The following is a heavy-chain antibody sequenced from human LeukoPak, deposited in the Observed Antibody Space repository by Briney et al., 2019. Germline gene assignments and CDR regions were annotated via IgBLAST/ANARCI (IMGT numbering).Heavy chain of an antibody. V-gene: IGHV3-48*03. J-gene: IGHJ4*02. D-gene: IGHD3-10*02. CDR2: ISSSGSTI. CDR1: GSTFSNYW. Sequence: PGGSLGLSCAASGSTFSNYWMNWVRQAPGKGLEWVSYISSSGSTIYYADSVQGRFTISRDNAQNSLYLQMSSLRAEDTAVYYCARNVYNFDYWGQGTLVTVSS. CDR3: ARNVYNFDY.